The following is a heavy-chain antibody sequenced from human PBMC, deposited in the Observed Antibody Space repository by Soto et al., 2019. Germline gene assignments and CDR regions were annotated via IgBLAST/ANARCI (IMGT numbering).Heavy chain of an antibody. CDR2: IYPGDSDT. V-gene: IGHV5-51*01. CDR1: GYSFTSYW. J-gene: IGHJ6*03. CDR3: ARHSRGGCVLDYYYMDV. D-gene: IGHD6-19*01. Sequence: PGESLKISCKGSGYSFTSYWIGWVRQMPGKGLEWMGIIYPGDSDTRYSPSFQGQVTISADKSISTAYLQWSSLKASDTAMYYCARHSRGGCVLDYYYMDVWGKGTTVTVSS.